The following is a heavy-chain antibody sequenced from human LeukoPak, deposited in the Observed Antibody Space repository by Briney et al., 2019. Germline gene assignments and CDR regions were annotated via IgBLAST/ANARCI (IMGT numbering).Heavy chain of an antibody. J-gene: IGHJ4*02. V-gene: IGHV3-23*01. Sequence: PGGSLRLSCAASGFTFSSYAMSWVRQAPGKGLEWVSAISGSGGSTYYADSVKGRFTISRDNSKNTLYLQMNSLRAEDTAVYYCAKDSDFWSGYSDRFDYWGQGTLVTVSS. CDR3: AKDSDFWSGYSDRFDY. CDR2: ISGSGGST. CDR1: GFTFSSYA. D-gene: IGHD3-3*01.